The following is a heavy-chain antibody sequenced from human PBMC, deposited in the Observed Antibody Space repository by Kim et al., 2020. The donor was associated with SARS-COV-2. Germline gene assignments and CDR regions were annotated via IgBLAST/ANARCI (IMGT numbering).Heavy chain of an antibody. CDR1: GFTFSSYG. V-gene: IGHV3-30*18. D-gene: IGHD3-3*01. CDR2: ISYDGSNK. Sequence: GGSLRLSCAASGFTFSSYGMHWVRQAPGKGLEWVAVISYDGSNKYYADSVKGRFTISRDNSKNTLYLQMNSLRAEDTAVYYCAKPGVWSGYHMNFDYWGQGTLVTVSS. CDR3: AKPGVWSGYHMNFDY. J-gene: IGHJ4*02.